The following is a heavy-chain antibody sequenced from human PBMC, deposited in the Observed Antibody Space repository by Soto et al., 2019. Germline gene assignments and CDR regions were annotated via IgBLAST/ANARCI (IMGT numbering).Heavy chain of an antibody. CDR1: GFTFSSYA. J-gene: IGHJ4*02. V-gene: IGHV3-23*01. Sequence: GGSLRLSCAASGFTFSSYAMSWVRQAPGKGLEWVSAISGSGGSTYYADSVKGRFTISRDNSKNTLYLQMNSLRAEDTAVYYCAKAQLLWFGELLDYFDYWGQGTLVTVS. CDR2: ISGSGGST. D-gene: IGHD3-10*01. CDR3: AKAQLLWFGELLDYFDY.